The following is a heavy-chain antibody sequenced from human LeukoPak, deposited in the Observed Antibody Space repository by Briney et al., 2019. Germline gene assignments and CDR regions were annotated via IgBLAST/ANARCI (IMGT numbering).Heavy chain of an antibody. D-gene: IGHD6-19*01. CDR2: ISGSGGST. Sequence: GGSLRLSCAASGFTFSSYAMSWVRQAPGKGLEWASAISGSGGSTYYADSVKGRFTISRDNSKNTLYLQMNSLRAEDTAVYYCAKGIYSSGWSYFDYWGHGTLVTVSS. CDR1: GFTFSSYA. CDR3: AKGIYSSGWSYFDY. V-gene: IGHV3-23*01. J-gene: IGHJ4*01.